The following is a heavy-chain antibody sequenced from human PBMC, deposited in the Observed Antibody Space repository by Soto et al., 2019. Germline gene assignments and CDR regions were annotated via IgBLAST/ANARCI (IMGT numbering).Heavy chain of an antibody. D-gene: IGHD1-7*01. J-gene: IGHJ4*02. CDR3: ARAQRGITGTSFAY. CDR1: GYTFTSYA. Sequence: QVQLVQSGAEVKKPGASVKVSCKASGYTFTSYAMHWVRQAPGQRLEWMGWINAGNGNTKYSLKFQGRVTITMDTSASTAYMELSSLRSEDTAVYYCARAQRGITGTSFAYWGQGTLVTVSS. V-gene: IGHV1-3*01. CDR2: INAGNGNT.